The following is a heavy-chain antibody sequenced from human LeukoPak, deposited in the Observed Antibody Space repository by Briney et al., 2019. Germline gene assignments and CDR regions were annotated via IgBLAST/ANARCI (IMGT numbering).Heavy chain of an antibody. V-gene: IGHV3-7*01. J-gene: IGHJ5*02. CDR1: GFTFSSYW. CDR2: IKQDGSEK. D-gene: IGHD3-3*01. Sequence: GGSLRLPCAASGFTFSSYWMSWVRQAPGKGLEWVANIKQDGSEKYYVDSVKGRFTISRDNAKNSLYLQMNSLRAEDTAVYYCARVDTYYDFWSGLGTAGFDPWGQGTLVTVSS. CDR3: ARVDTYYDFWSGLGTAGFDP.